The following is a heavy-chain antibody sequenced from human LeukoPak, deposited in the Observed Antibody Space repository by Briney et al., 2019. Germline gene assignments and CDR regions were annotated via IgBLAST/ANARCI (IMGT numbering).Heavy chain of an antibody. J-gene: IGHJ3*01. CDR3: ARHMSVSYDAFDL. D-gene: IGHD3-10*01. CDR2: VYYTGRT. CDR1: GYSISSGCY. Sequence: SETLSLTCTVSGYSISSGCYWGWIRQPPGKGLEWIASVYYTGRTLYNPSLESRVTISVDTSKTQFSLTVTSVTAADTAVYYCARHMSVSYDAFDLWGRGTTVTVSS. V-gene: IGHV4-38-2*02.